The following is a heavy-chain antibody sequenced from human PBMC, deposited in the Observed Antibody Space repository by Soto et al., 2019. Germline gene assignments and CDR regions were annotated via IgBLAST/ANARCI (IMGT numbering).Heavy chain of an antibody. V-gene: IGHV4-39*01. CDR1: GGSISSSSYS. Sequence: QLQLQESGPGLVKPSETLSLTCTVSGGSISSSSYSWGWIRQPSGKGLEWIGSIYYSGSTYYNPSLKSRVTISVDTSKNQFALKLSSVTAADTAVYYCASSYGDYVSYLGQGTLVTVSS. CDR3: ASSYGDYVSY. CDR2: IYYSGST. D-gene: IGHD4-17*01. J-gene: IGHJ4*02.